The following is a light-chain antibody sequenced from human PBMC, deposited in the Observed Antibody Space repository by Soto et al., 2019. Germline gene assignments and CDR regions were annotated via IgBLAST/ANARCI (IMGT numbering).Light chain of an antibody. CDR1: QTISSW. CDR2: KAS. Sequence: DIQMTQSPSTLSASIEDNVTITCRASQTISSWLAWYQQKPGKAPKLLIYKASTLKSRVPSSFSGSGSGTEFTLTISSLQPDDFATYYCQHYNSHSEAFGQGTKVDIK. V-gene: IGKV1-5*03. J-gene: IGKJ1*01. CDR3: QHYNSHSEA.